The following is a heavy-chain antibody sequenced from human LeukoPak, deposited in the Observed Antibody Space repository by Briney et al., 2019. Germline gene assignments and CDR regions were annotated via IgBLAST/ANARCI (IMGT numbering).Heavy chain of an antibody. J-gene: IGHJ4*02. CDR2: INWNGGST. Sequence: PGGSLRLSCAASGFIFDDYGMSWVRQAPGKGLEWGSGINWNGGSTNYADSVKGRFTISRDNAKDSLYLQVNSLRAEDTALYYCAREHYTAGFDYWGQGTLVTVSS. CDR1: GFIFDDYG. CDR3: AREHYTAGFDY. D-gene: IGHD2-2*02. V-gene: IGHV3-20*04.